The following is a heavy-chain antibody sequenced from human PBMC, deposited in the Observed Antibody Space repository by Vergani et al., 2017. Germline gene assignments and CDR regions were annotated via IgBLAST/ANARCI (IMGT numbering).Heavy chain of an antibody. CDR2: INPSGGST. J-gene: IGHJ6*02. Sequence: QVQVVQSGAEVKKPGASVKVSCKASGYTFTSYYMHWVRQAPGQGLEWMGIINPSGGSTTYAQKFQGRVTMTRDTSTSTGYMELSSLRSEDTAVYYCARDGQVSPYIGGMDVWGQGTTVTVSS. CDR1: GYTFTSYY. V-gene: IGHV1-46*03. D-gene: IGHD2-15*01. CDR3: ARDGQVSPYIGGMDV.